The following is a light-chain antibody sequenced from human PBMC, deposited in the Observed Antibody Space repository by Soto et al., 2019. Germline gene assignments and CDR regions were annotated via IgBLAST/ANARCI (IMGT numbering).Light chain of an antibody. CDR3: QQYGSSGT. CDR1: QSVRSK. J-gene: IGKJ1*01. V-gene: IGKV3-20*01. CDR2: GAS. Sequence: EVVMTQSPDTLSVSPGETVTLSCRASQSVRSKLAWYQQKPGQAPRLLIYGASNRATGIPDRFSGSGSGTDFTLTISRLEPEDFAVYYCQQYGSSGTFGQGTKVDI.